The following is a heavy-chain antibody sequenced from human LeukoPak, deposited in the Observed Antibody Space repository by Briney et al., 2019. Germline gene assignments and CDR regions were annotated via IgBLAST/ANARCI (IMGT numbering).Heavy chain of an antibody. Sequence: SETLSLTCTVSGASITNSYWNWVRQPPGKGLEWIGYIYSSGNTNYNPSLKSRVTISLDVSRNQFSLKLTSVTAADTAVYYCANSYDGKIVPFDNWGQGALVAVSS. CDR2: IYSSGNT. V-gene: IGHV4-4*09. D-gene: IGHD4-23*01. J-gene: IGHJ4*02. CDR1: GASITNSY. CDR3: ANSYDGKIVPFDN.